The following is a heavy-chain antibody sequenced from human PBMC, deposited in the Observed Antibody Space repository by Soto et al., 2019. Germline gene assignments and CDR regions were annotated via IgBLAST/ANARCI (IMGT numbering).Heavy chain of an antibody. J-gene: IGHJ4*02. Sequence: SETLSLTCTVSGGSISSGDYYWSWIRQPPGKGLEWIGYIYYSGSTYYNPSLKSRVTISVDTSKNQFSLKLSSVTAADTAVYYCARCPHSSGYYHFDYWGQGTLVTVSS. D-gene: IGHD3-22*01. CDR2: IYYSGST. CDR3: ARCPHSSGYYHFDY. CDR1: GGSISSGDYY. V-gene: IGHV4-30-4*01.